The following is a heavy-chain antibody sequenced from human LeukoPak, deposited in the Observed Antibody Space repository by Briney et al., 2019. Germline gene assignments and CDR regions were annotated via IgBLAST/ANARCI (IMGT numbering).Heavy chain of an antibody. J-gene: IGHJ4*02. CDR2: IHYDGKI. CDR1: GFSVSGKF. CDR3: ASGDGYLQPY. V-gene: IGHV3-53*01. D-gene: IGHD2-21*01. Sequence: GGSLRLSCAASGFSVSGKFMSWVRQAPGKGLEWDSIIHYDGKIRYAGSVGGRFTIYRDDSENTLFLQMNSLRVDDAAVYFCASGDGYLQPYWGQGTLVTVSS.